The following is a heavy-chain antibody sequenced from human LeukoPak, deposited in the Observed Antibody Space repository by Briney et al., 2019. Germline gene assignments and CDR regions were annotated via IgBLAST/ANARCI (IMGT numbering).Heavy chain of an antibody. CDR3: AKGGTASLNYYYMDV. J-gene: IGHJ6*03. Sequence: QPGGSLRLPCEASGFTFSSYSMNWVRQAPGKGLEWVSAISGSGGSTYYADSVKGRFTISRDNSKNTLYLQMNSLRAEDTAVYYCAKGGTASLNYYYMDVWGKGTMVTISS. CDR2: ISGSGGST. D-gene: IGHD1-26*01. V-gene: IGHV3-23*01. CDR1: GFTFSSYS.